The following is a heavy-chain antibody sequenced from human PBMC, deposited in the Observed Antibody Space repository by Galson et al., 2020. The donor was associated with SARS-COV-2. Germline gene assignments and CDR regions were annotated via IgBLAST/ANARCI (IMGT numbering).Heavy chain of an antibody. CDR2: IYSSGGT. V-gene: IGHV4-61*02. J-gene: IGHJ4*02. CDR3: ARGGNNGFWSGYRVED. Sequence: SETLSLTCRVSGASISSGNHYWNWIRQPAGKGLEWIARIYSSGGTNDNPSLSSRASISMHVSKNQFSLKLSSVSAADTAVYYCARGGNNGFWSGYRVEDWGQGTLGTVAS. D-gene: IGHD3-3*01. CDR1: GASISSGNHY.